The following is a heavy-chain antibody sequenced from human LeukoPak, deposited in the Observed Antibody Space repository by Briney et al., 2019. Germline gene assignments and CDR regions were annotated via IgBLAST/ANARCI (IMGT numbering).Heavy chain of an antibody. V-gene: IGHV4-38-2*02. D-gene: IGHD6-13*01. Sequence: SETLSLTCTVSGYSISGGYYWGWIRQPPGKGLEWIGNIHHSGSTYYNPSLKSRVTISVDTSKNQFSLKLSSVTAADTAVYYCARVDSSSRIGYWGQGTLVTVSS. CDR1: GYSISGGYY. CDR2: IHHSGST. CDR3: ARVDSSSRIGY. J-gene: IGHJ4*02.